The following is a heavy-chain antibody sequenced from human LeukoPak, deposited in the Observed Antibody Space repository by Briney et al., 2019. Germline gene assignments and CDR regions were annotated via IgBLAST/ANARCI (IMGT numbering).Heavy chain of an antibody. CDR2: INPSGGST. CDR3: ARCKGYDILTGYQPYAFDI. V-gene: IGHV1-46*01. Sequence: ASVKVSCKASGYTFTSYYMHWLRQAPGQGLEWMAIINPSGGSTTYTQKFQGRVTMTSDTSTSTVYMELSSLRSEDTAVYYCARCKGYDILTGYQPYAFDIWGQGTMVTVSS. D-gene: IGHD3-9*01. CDR1: GYTFTSYY. J-gene: IGHJ3*02.